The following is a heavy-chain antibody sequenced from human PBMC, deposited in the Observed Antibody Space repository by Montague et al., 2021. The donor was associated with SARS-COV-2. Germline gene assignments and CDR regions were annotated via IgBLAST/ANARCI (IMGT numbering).Heavy chain of an antibody. J-gene: IGHJ4*02. CDR2: IYYSGST. CDR1: GGSISSYY. V-gene: IGHV4-59*01. Sequence: SETLSLTCTVSGGSISSYYWSWIRQPPGKGLEWIGYIYYSGSTNYNPSXXSRVTISVDMSKNQFSLKLSSVTAADTAVYYCARGMGGSYLYYFDYWGQGTLVTVSS. D-gene: IGHD1-26*01. CDR3: ARGMGGSYLYYFDY.